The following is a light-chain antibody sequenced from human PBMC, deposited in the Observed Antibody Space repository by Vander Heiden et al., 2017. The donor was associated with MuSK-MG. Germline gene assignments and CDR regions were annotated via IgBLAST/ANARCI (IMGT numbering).Light chain of an antibody. CDR3: QQTVSTPRT. Sequence: DIQMIQSPSSLSASVGDRVTITCRASQRVSTYLNWYQQKPGKAPKLLIYAASSLQSGVPSRFSGSGSGTDFTLTISGLQFEDSATYYCQQTVSTPRTFGQGTKVEIK. CDR1: QRVSTY. V-gene: IGKV1-39*01. CDR2: AAS. J-gene: IGKJ1*01.